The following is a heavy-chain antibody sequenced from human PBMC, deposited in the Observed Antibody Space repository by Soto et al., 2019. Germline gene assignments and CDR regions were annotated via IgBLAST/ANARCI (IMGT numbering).Heavy chain of an antibody. V-gene: IGHV4-59*08. CDR1: GGSISSYY. CDR2: IYYSGST. Sequence: SETLSLTCTVSGGSISSYYWSWIRQPPGKGLEWIGYIYYSGSTNYNPSLKSRVTISVDTSKNQFSLKLGSVTAADTAVYYCARHQALYYDFWSGYPPQYYYYYMDVWGKGTTVTVSS. J-gene: IGHJ6*03. CDR3: ARHQALYYDFWSGYPPQYYYYYMDV. D-gene: IGHD3-3*01.